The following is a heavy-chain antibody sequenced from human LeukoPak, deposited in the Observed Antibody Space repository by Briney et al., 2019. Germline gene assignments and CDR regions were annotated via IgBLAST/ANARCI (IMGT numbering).Heavy chain of an antibody. Sequence: ASVKVSCKASGGTFSSYAISWVRQAPGQGLDWMGGIIPIFGTANYAQKFQGRVTITADKSTSTAYMELSSLRSEDTAVYYCARGEFIVGATEYYYYYMDVWGKGTTVTVSS. CDR1: GGTFSSYA. CDR3: ARGEFIVGATEYYYYYMDV. D-gene: IGHD1-26*01. CDR2: IIPIFGTA. V-gene: IGHV1-69*06. J-gene: IGHJ6*03.